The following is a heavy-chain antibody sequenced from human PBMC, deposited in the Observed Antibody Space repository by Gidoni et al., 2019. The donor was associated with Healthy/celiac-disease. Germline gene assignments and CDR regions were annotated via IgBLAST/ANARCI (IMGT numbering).Heavy chain of an antibody. CDR1: GFTFGDYA. V-gene: IGHV3-49*03. J-gene: IGHJ4*02. CDR3: TRVPLVPHYYDSSGYSPPDY. CDR2: IRSKAYGGTT. D-gene: IGHD3-22*01. Sequence: EVQLVESGGGLVQPGRSLRLSCTASGFTFGDYAMSWFRQAPVKGLEWVGFIRSKAYGGTTEYAASVKGRFTISRDDSKSIAYLQMNSLKTEDTAVYYCTRVPLVPHYYDSSGYSPPDYWGQGTLVTVSS.